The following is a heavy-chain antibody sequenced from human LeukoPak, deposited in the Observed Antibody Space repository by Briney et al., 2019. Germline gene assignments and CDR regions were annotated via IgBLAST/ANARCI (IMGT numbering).Heavy chain of an antibody. D-gene: IGHD3-22*01. V-gene: IGHV4-4*07. J-gene: IGHJ4*02. CDR3: ARSPQNYYDSSGYYYSLYYFDY. CDR2: IYTSGST. Sequence: SETLSLTCTVSGGAICSYYCSWIRHPAGKGLEWIGRIYTSGSTNYNPSLKSRVTMSVDTSKNQFSLKLSSVTAADTAVYYCARSPQNYYDSSGYYYSLYYFDYWGQGTLVTVSS. CDR1: GGAICSYY.